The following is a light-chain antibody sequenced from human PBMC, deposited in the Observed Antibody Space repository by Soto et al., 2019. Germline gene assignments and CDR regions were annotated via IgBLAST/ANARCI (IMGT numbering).Light chain of an antibody. J-gene: IGLJ2*01. Sequence: QSALTQPPSASGSPGQSVTISCTGTSSDVGTYNYVSWYQQHPGKAPKLMIFEVSKRPSGVPDRFSGSKSGNTASLTVSGLQTEDEAEYHCSSYAGSNNDIFGGGTKLTVL. V-gene: IGLV2-8*01. CDR1: SSDVGTYNY. CDR3: SSYAGSNNDI. CDR2: EVS.